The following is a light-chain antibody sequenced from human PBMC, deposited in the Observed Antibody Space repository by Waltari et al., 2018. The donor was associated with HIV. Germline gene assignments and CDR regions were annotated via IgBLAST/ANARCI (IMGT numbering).Light chain of an antibody. CDR3: QSADSSDTFV. V-gene: IGLV3-25*03. Sequence: SYELTQPPSVSVSPGQTARITCSGDALPKQYAYWYQQKPGQAPILVIYKDIERPSGIPDRFSGSSSGTTVTLTISGVQAEDEADYYCQSADSSDTFVFGSGTKVTVL. CDR1: ALPKQY. CDR2: KDI. J-gene: IGLJ1*01.